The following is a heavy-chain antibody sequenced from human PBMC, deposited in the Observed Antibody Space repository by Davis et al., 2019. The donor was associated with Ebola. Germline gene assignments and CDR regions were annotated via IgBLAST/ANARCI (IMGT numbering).Heavy chain of an antibody. V-gene: IGHV4-31*03. J-gene: IGHJ4*02. D-gene: IGHD4-23*01. CDR2: IYYSGST. CDR3: ARATTVVTPFDY. CDR1: GGSISSGGYY. Sequence: LRLSCTVSGGSISSGGYYWSWIRQHPGKGLEWIGYIYYSGSTYYNPSLKSRVTISVDTSKNQFSLKLSSVTAADTAVYYCARATTVVTPFDYWGQGTLVTVSS.